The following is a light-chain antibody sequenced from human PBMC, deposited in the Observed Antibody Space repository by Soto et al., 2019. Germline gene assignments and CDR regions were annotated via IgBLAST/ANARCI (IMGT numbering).Light chain of an antibody. CDR1: QTISSW. J-gene: IGKJ1*01. Sequence: DIQMTQSPSTLSGSVGDRFTITCRASQTISSWLAWYQHKPGKAPKLLIYDASNLDSGVPSRFSGSGSGTEFSLTISNLQPDDCATYYCQQYENYWTFGQGTKVDIK. V-gene: IGKV1-5*01. CDR2: DAS. CDR3: QQYENYWT.